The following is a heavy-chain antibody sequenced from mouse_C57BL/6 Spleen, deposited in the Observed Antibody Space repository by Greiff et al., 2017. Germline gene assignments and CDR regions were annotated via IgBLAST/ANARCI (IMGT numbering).Heavy chain of an antibody. J-gene: IGHJ1*03. CDR2: IYPGDGGT. Sequence: QVQLQQSGPELVKPGASVKISCKASGYAFSSSWMNWVKQRPGKGLEWIGRIYPGDGGTNYNGKFKGKATLTADKSSSTAYMQLSSLTSEDSAVYFCARNDYYGSAWYFDVWGTGTTVTVSS. V-gene: IGHV1-82*01. D-gene: IGHD1-1*01. CDR1: GYAFSSSW. CDR3: ARNDYYGSAWYFDV.